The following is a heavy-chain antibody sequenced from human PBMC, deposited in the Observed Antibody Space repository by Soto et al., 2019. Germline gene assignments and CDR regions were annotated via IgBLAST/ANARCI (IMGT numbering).Heavy chain of an antibody. D-gene: IGHD5-12*01. CDR2: ISWNSGSI. CDR1: GFTFDDYA. J-gene: IGHJ4*02. Sequence: PGGSLRLSCAASGFTFDDYAMHWVRQAPGKGLEWVSGISWNSGSIGYADSVKGRFTISRDNAKNSLYLQMNSLRAEDTALYYCAKDAVSFYSGYDGGGFDYWGQGTLVTVSS. V-gene: IGHV3-9*01. CDR3: AKDAVSFYSGYDGGGFDY.